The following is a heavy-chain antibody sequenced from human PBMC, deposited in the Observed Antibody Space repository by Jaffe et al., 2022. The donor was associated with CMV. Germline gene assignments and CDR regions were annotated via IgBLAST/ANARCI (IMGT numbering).Heavy chain of an antibody. Sequence: EVQLVESGGGLVQPGGSLRLSCAASGFTFSSYWMSWVRQAPGKGLEWVANIKQDGSEKYYVDSVKGRFTISRDNAKNSLYLQMNSLRAEDTAVYYCARSAARYYYGMDVWGQGTTVTVSS. V-gene: IGHV3-7*01. CDR2: IKQDGSEK. CDR3: ARSAARYYYGMDV. CDR1: GFTFSSYW. D-gene: IGHD6-6*01. J-gene: IGHJ6*02.